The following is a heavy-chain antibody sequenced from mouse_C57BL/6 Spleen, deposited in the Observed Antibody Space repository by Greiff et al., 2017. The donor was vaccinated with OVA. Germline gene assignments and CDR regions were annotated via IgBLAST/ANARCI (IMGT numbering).Heavy chain of an antibody. Sequence: EVKLMESGEGLVKPGGSLKLSCAASGFTFSSYAMSWVRQTPEKRLEWVAYISSGGDYIYYADTVQGRFTISRDNARNTLYLQMSSLKSEDTAMYYCTREDFYYYGSSGAWFAYWGQGTLVTVSA. V-gene: IGHV5-9-1*02. J-gene: IGHJ3*01. CDR3: TREDFYYYGSSGAWFAY. D-gene: IGHD1-1*01. CDR1: GFTFSSYA. CDR2: ISSGGDYI.